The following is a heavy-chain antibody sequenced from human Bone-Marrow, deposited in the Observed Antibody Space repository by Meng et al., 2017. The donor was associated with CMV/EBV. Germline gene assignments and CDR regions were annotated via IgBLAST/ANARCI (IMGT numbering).Heavy chain of an antibody. CDR1: GGTFSSYA. V-gene: IGHV1-69*05. D-gene: IGHD6-6*01. Sequence: SVKVSCKASGGTFSSYAISWVRQAPGQGLEWMGGIIPIFGTANYAQKFQGRVTITTDESTSTAYMELSSLRSDDTAVYYCARGPLQLDVIFDYWGQGTLVTVSS. CDR2: IIPIFGTA. J-gene: IGHJ4*02. CDR3: ARGPLQLDVIFDY.